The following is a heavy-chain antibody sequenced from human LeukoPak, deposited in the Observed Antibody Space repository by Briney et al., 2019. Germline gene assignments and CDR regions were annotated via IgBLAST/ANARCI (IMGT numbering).Heavy chain of an antibody. CDR3: ASGYCSGGSCYQPFDY. CDR1: GGPFSGYY. V-gene: IGHV4-34*01. Sequence: SETLSLTCAVYGGPFSGYYWSWIRQPPGKGLEWIGEINHSGSTNYNPSLKGRVTISVDTSKNQFSLKLSSVTAADTAVYYCASGYCSGGSCYQPFDYWGQGTLVTVSS. J-gene: IGHJ4*02. D-gene: IGHD2-15*01. CDR2: INHSGST.